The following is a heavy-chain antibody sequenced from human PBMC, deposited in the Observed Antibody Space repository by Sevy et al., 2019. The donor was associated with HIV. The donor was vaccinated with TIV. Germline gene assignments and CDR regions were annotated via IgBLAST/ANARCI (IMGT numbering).Heavy chain of an antibody. J-gene: IGHJ6*02. Sequence: GGSLRLSCAASGFTFSSYGMHWVRQAPGKGLEWVAVISYDGSNKYYADSVKGRFTISRDNSKNTLYLQMNSLRAEDTAVYYCANDRTHYGDYNPPVLYYYYYYGMDVWGQRTTVTVSS. CDR2: ISYDGSNK. V-gene: IGHV3-30*18. CDR3: ANDRTHYGDYNPPVLYYYYYYGMDV. CDR1: GFTFSSYG. D-gene: IGHD4-17*01.